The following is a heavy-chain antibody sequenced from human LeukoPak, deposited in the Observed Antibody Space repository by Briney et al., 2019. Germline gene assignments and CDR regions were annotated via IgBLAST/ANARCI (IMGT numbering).Heavy chain of an antibody. D-gene: IGHD4-17*01. Sequence: SETPSLTCTVSGGSISSGDYYWSWIRQPPGKGLEWIGYIYYSGSTYYNPSLKSRVTISVDTSKNQFSLKLSSVTAADTAVYYCARYTATTVTFDYWGQGTLVTVSS. CDR1: GGSISSGDYY. V-gene: IGHV4-30-4*01. CDR2: IYYSGST. CDR3: ARYTATTVTFDY. J-gene: IGHJ4*02.